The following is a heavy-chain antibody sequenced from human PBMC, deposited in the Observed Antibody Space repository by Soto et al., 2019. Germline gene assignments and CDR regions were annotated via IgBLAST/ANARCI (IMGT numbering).Heavy chain of an antibody. CDR3: ARSIPDSRGGGMDV. V-gene: IGHV4-59*01. CDR1: CGSITGDN. J-gene: IGHJ6*02. CDR2: IADSGST. D-gene: IGHD3-10*01. Sequence: SETLSLTWAFCCGSITGDNCTWIREPGGRRVEWVGYIADSGSTSYNPPLTGRVTMSVDTSKNQFSLKLSSVTGGGSAVYFCARSIPDSRGGGMDVWGQGATVTVS.